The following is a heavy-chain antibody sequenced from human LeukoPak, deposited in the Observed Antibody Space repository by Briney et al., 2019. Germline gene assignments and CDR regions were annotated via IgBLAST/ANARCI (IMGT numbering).Heavy chain of an antibody. CDR2: ISGSGGTT. J-gene: IGHJ4*02. CDR1: GFTFNNYA. V-gene: IGHV3-23*01. CDR3: AKVRWVTTVASYDY. D-gene: IGHD4-23*01. Sequence: GGSLRLSCAASGFTFNNYAMTWVRQAPGKGLEWVSVISGSGGTTYYADSVKGRFTISRDNSKNTLYLQMDSLGAGDTAVYYCAKVRWVTTVASYDYWGQGTLVTVSS.